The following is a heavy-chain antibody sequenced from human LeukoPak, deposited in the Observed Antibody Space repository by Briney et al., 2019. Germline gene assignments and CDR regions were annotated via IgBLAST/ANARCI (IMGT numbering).Heavy chain of an antibody. Sequence: ASVKVSCKASGYTFTSYGISWVRQAPGQGLEWMGWISAYNGSTNYAQKLQGRVTMTTDTSTSTAYMELRSLRSDDTAVYYCARDKHSSSSGWFDPWGQGTLVTVSS. J-gene: IGHJ5*02. D-gene: IGHD6-13*01. V-gene: IGHV1-18*01. CDR2: ISAYNGST. CDR3: ARDKHSSSSGWFDP. CDR1: GYTFTSYG.